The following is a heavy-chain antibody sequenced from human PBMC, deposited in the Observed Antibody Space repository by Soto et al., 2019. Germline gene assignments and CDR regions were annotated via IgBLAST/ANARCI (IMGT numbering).Heavy chain of an antibody. CDR2: INAGNGNT. J-gene: IGHJ6*02. V-gene: IGHV1-3*01. CDR1: GYTFTSYA. D-gene: IGHD3-10*01. Sequence: ASVKVSCKASGYTFTSYAMHWVRQAPGQRLEWMGWINAGNGNTKYSQKFQGRVTITRDTSASTAYMELSSLRSEDTAVYYCARRELGYYYYGMDVWGQGIQVTVSS. CDR3: ARRELGYYYYGMDV.